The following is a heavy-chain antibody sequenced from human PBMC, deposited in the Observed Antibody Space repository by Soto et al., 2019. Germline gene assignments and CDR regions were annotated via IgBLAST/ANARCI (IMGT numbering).Heavy chain of an antibody. CDR3: ARLPNKSPQN. J-gene: IGHJ1*01. V-gene: IGHV3-74*01. Sequence: EVQLVESGGGLVQPGRSLRLSCVASGFTLSSYWMPWVGQAPGKGLVWVSSISNEGSSIYADPVKGRFTISRDNAKNTLYLQMNSLRAEDTAVYYCARLPNKSPQNWGQGTLVIVSP. CDR2: ISNEGSS. CDR1: GFTLSSYW.